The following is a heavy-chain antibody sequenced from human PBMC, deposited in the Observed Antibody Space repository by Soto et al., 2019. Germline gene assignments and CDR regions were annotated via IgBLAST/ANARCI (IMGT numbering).Heavy chain of an antibody. V-gene: IGHV4-34*01. J-gene: IGHJ5*02. CDR3: ARGRLRFCFDP. Sequence: QVQLQQWGAGLLKPSETLSLTCAVYGGSFSGYYWSWIRQPPGKGLEWIGEINHSGSTNYNPSLKSRVTISVDTSKNQFSLKLSSVTAADTAVYYCARGRLRFCFDPWGQGTLVTVSS. CDR1: GGSFSGYY. CDR2: INHSGST.